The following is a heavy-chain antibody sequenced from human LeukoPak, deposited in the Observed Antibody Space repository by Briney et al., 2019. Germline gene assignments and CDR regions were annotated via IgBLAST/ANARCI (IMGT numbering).Heavy chain of an antibody. V-gene: IGHV4-39*01. D-gene: IGHD2-21*02. J-gene: IGHJ4*02. CDR2: ISYSGRT. CDR3: ARLKSYCGGDRHPDPFPN. CDR1: GVSITSSDFY. Sequence: SETLSLTCTVSGVSITSSDFYWGWIRQPPGKGLEWIATISYSGRTYYNPSLKTRLTISVDTSKNQFSLKLLSVAAAATAVYYCARLKSYCGGDRHPDPFPNRGPGTLVPGSS.